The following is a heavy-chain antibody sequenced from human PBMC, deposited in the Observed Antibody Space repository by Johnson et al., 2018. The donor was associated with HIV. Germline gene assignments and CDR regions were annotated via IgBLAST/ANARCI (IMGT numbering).Heavy chain of an antibody. CDR3: AGDARYYYDSRGDAFDI. D-gene: IGHD3-22*01. V-gene: IGHV3-11*04. CDR1: GFTFSDYY. J-gene: IGHJ3*02. Sequence: QVQLVESGGGLVKPGGSLRLSCAASGFTFSDYYMSWIRQAPGKGLEWVSCISSSGSTIYYADSVKGRFTFSRDNAKNSLYLQMNSLGAEDKGVYYCAGDARYYYDSRGDAFDIWGQGTMVTVSS. CDR2: ISSSGSTI.